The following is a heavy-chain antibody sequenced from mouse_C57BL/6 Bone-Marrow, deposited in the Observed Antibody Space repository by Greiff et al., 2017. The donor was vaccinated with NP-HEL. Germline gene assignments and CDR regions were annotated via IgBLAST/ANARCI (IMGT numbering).Heavy chain of an antibody. CDR2: ILPGSGST. D-gene: IGHD1-1*01. J-gene: IGHJ2*01. CDR1: GYTFTGYW. V-gene: IGHV1-9*01. CDR3: ARTITTVVAPYYFDY. Sequence: VQLQQSGAELMKPGASVKLSCKATGYTFTGYWIEWVKQRPGHGLEWIGEILPGSGSTNYNEKFKGKAAFTADTSSNTAYMQLSSLTTEDSAIYYCARTITTVVAPYYFDYWGQGTTLTVSS.